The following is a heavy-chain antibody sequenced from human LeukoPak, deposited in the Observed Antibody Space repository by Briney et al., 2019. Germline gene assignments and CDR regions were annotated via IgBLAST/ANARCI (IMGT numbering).Heavy chain of an antibody. J-gene: IGHJ4*02. CDR3: VREGEGPLSKDFDY. V-gene: IGHV1-2*02. D-gene: IGHD2/OR15-2a*01. Sequence: ASMRVSCKSSGFTFTDHYIHWVRQGPGQGLEWMGYIGPHSTFTSSPQEFQGRVTMTRDASMSTAYMELTRLTSDDTAVYYCVREGEGPLSKDFDYWGQGTLVTVSS. CDR1: GFTFTDHY. CDR2: IGPHSTFT.